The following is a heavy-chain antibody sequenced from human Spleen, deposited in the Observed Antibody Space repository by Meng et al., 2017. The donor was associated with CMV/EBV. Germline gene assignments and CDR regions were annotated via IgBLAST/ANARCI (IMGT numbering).Heavy chain of an antibody. CDR3: ARENRFLEWLFQYYYYGMDV. D-gene: IGHD3-3*01. CDR2: ISYDGSNK. Sequence: GESLKISCAASGFTFSSYAMHWVRQAPGKGLEWVAVISYDGSNKYYADSVKGRFTISRDNSKNTLYLQMNSLRAEDTAVYYCARENRFLEWLFQYYYYGMDVWGQGTTVTVS. V-gene: IGHV3-30*04. J-gene: IGHJ6*02. CDR1: GFTFSSYA.